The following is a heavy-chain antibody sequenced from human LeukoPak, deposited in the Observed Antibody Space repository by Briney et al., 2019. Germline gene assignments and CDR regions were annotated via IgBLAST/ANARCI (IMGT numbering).Heavy chain of an antibody. Sequence: GGSLRLSCAASGFTFSSYVMYWVRQAPGKGLEWVTVISYDGSKKYYADSVRGRFTISRDNSKNTLYLQMNSLRPEDTAVYFCASGPTPIAVAGFSFDYWGQGTLVTVSS. CDR2: ISYDGSKK. CDR1: GFTFSSYV. D-gene: IGHD6-19*01. V-gene: IGHV3-30-3*01. CDR3: ASGPTPIAVAGFSFDY. J-gene: IGHJ4*02.